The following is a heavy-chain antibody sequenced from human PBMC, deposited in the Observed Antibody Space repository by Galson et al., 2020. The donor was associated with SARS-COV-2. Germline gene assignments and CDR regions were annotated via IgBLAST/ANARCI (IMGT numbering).Heavy chain of an antibody. CDR3: AREDSGTYRGLDF. CDR1: GGSIINHW. J-gene: IGHJ4*02. V-gene: IGHV4-4*07. CDR2: IYFTGTT. Sequence: ASETLSLTCTVSGGSIINHWWTWIRQPAGKGLEWLGRIYFTGTTNYNPSLNNRVTMSVDTSKNRFSLKLRSLTAADTAMFYCAREDSGTYRGLDFWGQGTLVTVSS. D-gene: IGHD1-26*01.